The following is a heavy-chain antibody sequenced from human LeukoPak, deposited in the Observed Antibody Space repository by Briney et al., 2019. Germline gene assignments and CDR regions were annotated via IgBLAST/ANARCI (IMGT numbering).Heavy chain of an antibody. CDR2: INPNSGGT. J-gene: IGHJ4*02. Sequence: ASVKVSCKVSGYTFTDYYMHWVRQAPGQGLEWMGWINPNSGGTNYAQKFQGRVTMTRDTSISTAYMELSRLRSDDTAVYYCARTRVTTVTTIDYWGQGTLVTVSS. CDR3: ARTRVTTVTTIDY. V-gene: IGHV1-2*02. CDR1: GYTFTDYY. D-gene: IGHD4-17*01.